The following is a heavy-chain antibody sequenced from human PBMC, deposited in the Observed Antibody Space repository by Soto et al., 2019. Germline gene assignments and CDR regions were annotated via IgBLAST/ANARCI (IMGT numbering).Heavy chain of an antibody. Sequence: SETLSLTCAVYGGSFSGYYWSWIRQPPGKGLEWIGEIIHSGSTNYNPSLKSRVTISVDTSKNQFSLKLSSVTAADTAVYYCARGLPAVAGTGVDAFDIWGQGTMVTVSS. CDR2: IIHSGST. D-gene: IGHD6-19*01. CDR1: GGSFSGYY. V-gene: IGHV4-34*12. J-gene: IGHJ3*02. CDR3: ARGLPAVAGTGVDAFDI.